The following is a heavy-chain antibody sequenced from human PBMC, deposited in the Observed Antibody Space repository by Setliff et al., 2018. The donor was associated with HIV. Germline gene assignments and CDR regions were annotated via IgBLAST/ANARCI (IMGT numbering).Heavy chain of an antibody. CDR3: ARVRYGILTGYYPHYFDY. CDR1: GFTFSSYS. D-gene: IGHD3-9*01. CDR2: IKQDGSEK. J-gene: IGHJ4*02. V-gene: IGHV3-7*01. Sequence: GGSLRLSCAASGFTFSSYSMNWVRQAPGKGLEWVANIKQDGSEKYYVDSVKGRFTISRDNAKNSLYLQMNSLRAEDTAVYYCARVRYGILTGYYPHYFDYWGQGTLVTVSS.